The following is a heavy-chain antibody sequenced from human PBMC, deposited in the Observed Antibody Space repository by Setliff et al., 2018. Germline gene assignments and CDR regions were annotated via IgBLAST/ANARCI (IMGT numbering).Heavy chain of an antibody. CDR2: ISSSSRYI. J-gene: IGHJ3*01. CDR1: GFTFTSYS. Sequence: GGSLRLSCAASGFTFTSYSMNWVRQAPGQGLELVSSISSSSRYIYYADSLKGRFTISRDNAKNSLYLQMNSLRVEDTAVYYCARGWEVNHDAFDFWGQGTMVTVSS. CDR3: ARGWEVNHDAFDF. V-gene: IGHV3-21*01. D-gene: IGHD1-26*01.